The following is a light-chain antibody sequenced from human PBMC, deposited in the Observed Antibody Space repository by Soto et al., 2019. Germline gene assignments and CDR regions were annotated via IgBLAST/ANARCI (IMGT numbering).Light chain of an antibody. CDR1: QSLNRNY. V-gene: IGKV3-20*01. J-gene: IGKJ3*01. Sequence: EIVLTQSPGTLSLSPGERVSLSCRASQSLNRNYVAWYQQKVGQAPRLLIYATSGKATGIPDRFRGSGSGTEFNLTIARLEPEDFAVYYCQRYGLSPPFSFGPGTKVEIK. CDR2: ATS. CDR3: QRYGLSPPFS.